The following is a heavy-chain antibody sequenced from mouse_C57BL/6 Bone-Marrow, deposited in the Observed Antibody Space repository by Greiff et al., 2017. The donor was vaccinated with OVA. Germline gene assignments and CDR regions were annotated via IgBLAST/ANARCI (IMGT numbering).Heavy chain of an antibody. D-gene: IGHD1-1*01. Sequence: EVMLVESGAGLVKPGGSLKLSCAASGFTFSSYAMSWVRQTPEKRLEWVAYISSGGDYIYYADTVKGRFTISRDNARNTLYLQMSSLKSEDTAMYYCTRGDPTGDYWGQGTTLTVSS. CDR2: ISSGGDYI. CDR3: TRGDPTGDY. CDR1: GFTFSSYA. J-gene: IGHJ2*01. V-gene: IGHV5-9-1*02.